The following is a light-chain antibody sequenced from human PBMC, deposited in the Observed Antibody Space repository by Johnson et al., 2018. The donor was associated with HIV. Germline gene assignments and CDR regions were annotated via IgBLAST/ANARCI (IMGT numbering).Light chain of an antibody. Sequence: QSVLTQPPSVSAAPGQKVTISCSGSSSNIGNNYVSWYQQLPGTAPKLLIYDNDKRPSGIPDRFSASKSDTSATLGITGLQTGDEANYYCGTWDGGLSIYVFGTVTEVTVL. J-gene: IGLJ1*01. CDR2: DND. CDR3: GTWDGGLSIYV. CDR1: SSNIGNNY. V-gene: IGLV1-51*01.